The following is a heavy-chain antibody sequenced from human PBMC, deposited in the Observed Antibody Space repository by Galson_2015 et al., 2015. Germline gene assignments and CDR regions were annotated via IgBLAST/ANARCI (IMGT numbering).Heavy chain of an antibody. D-gene: IGHD1-1*01. CDR2: IKRDGSEI. CDR3: VRATGFILNY. V-gene: IGHV3-7*04. CDR1: GFTFTTYW. J-gene: IGHJ4*02. Sequence: SLRLSCAGSGFTFTTYWMSWARQAPGKGLEWVAKIKRDGSEIHYVDAVKGRFTISRDNARNSLYLQMNSLRVEDTALYFCVRATGFILNYWGQGTLVTVSS.